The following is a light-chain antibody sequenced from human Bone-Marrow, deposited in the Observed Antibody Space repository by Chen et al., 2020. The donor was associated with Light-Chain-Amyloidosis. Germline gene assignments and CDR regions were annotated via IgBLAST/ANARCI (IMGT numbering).Light chain of an antibody. CDR2: EVA. V-gene: IGLV2-23*02. CDR1: SYDVGSYDL. Sequence: QSALTQPAAASGSPGQSITIPRTGTSYDVGSYDLVSWYQQHPGTAPKLIIYEVAKRPSGVSNRFSGSKSANTASLTISGLQAEDEADYYCCSYAGTATPFVFGVGTKVTV. J-gene: IGLJ1*01. CDR3: CSYAGTATPFV.